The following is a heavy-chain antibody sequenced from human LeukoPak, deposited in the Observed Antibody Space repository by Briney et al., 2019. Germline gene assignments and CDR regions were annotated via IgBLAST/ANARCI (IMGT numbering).Heavy chain of an antibody. D-gene: IGHD6-6*01. J-gene: IGHJ4*02. Sequence: PSETLSLTCTVSGGSFSSYYWSWPRQPAGKGLEWIGRIYPSGTTVYNPSLNSRVTMSVDTSKGQFSLSLTSVTAADTAMYYCARDVSSLASAEFDCWGQGTPVTVSS. CDR3: ARDVSSLASAEFDC. CDR2: IYPSGTT. CDR1: GGSFSSYY. V-gene: IGHV4-4*07.